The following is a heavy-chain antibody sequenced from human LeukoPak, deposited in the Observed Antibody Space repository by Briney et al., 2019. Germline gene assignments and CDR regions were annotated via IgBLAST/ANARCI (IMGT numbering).Heavy chain of an antibody. J-gene: IGHJ6*04. D-gene: IGHD6-19*01. CDR1: GVSFSSHY. V-gene: IGHV4-34*01. CDR2: INTRGST. CDR3: ARGLRQGSAWSWGPKEKSYQYMDV. Sequence: SGTLSLTCAVSGVSFSSHYWTWVRQPPGKGLEWVAEINTRGSTNYNPSLESRVTVSADTSRNQLSLSLTSVTAADSAVYFCARGLRQGSAWSWGPKEKSYQYMDVWGTGTTVIVSS.